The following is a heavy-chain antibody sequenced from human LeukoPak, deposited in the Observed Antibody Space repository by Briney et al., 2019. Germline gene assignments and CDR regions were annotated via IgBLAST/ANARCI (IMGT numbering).Heavy chain of an antibody. V-gene: IGHV3-13*01. D-gene: IGHD4-17*01. J-gene: IGHJ4*02. CDR1: GFTFSRYD. CDR3: ARAKDGDYGPGDF. CDR2: IGTADDT. Sequence: PGGSLRLSCAASGFTFSRYDMHWVRQATGKGLEWVSAIGTADDTYYGDSVKGRFTISRDNAKNSLYLQMNSLRAEDTAVYYCARAKDGDYGPGDFWGQGALVTVSS.